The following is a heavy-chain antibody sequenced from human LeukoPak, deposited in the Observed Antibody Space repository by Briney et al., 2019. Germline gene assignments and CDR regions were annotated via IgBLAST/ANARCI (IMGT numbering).Heavy chain of an antibody. CDR1: GFTFGDYA. CDR2: ISWNSGSI. CDR3: AKDIGPARYYYGMDV. Sequence: PGGSLRLSCAASGFTFGDYAMHWVRQAPGKGLERVSGISWNSGSIGYADSVKGRFTISRDNAKNSLYLQMNSLRAEDTALYYCAKDIGPARYYYGMDVWGQGTTVTVSS. J-gene: IGHJ6*02. V-gene: IGHV3-9*01.